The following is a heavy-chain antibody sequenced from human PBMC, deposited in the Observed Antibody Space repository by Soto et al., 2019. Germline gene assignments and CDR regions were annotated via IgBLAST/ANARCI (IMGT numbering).Heavy chain of an antibody. V-gene: IGHV3-33*01. CDR3: ARSREYCTNGVCSGWFDP. D-gene: IGHD2-8*01. CDR2: IWYDGSNK. J-gene: IGHJ5*02. CDR1: GFTFSSYG. Sequence: QVQLVESGGGVVQPGRSLRLSCAASGFTFSSYGMHWVRQAPGKGLEWVAVIWYDGSNKYYADSVKGRFTISRDNSKNTLYLQMNSLRAEDTAVYYCARSREYCTNGVCSGWFDPWGQGTLVTVSS.